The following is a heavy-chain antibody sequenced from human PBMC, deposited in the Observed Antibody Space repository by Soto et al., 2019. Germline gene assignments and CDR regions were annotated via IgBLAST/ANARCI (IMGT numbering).Heavy chain of an antibody. Sequence: PGESLKISCKGSGYSFTIYWIGWVRQMPGKGLEWMGIIYPGDSDTRYSPSFQGQVTISADKSISTAYLQWSSLKASDTAMYYCARSTTDTSYCYYYGMDVWGQGTTVTVSS. J-gene: IGHJ6*02. CDR3: ARSTTDTSYCYYYGMDV. V-gene: IGHV5-51*01. D-gene: IGHD5-12*01. CDR2: IYPGDSDT. CDR1: GYSFTIYW.